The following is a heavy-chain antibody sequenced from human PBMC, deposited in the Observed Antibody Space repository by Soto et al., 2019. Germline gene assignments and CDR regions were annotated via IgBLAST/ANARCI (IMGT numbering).Heavy chain of an antibody. CDR1: AGSISSGDYY. J-gene: IGHJ6*02. CDR2: IYYSGST. V-gene: IGHV4-30-4*01. Sequence: QVQLQESGPGLVKPSQTLSLTCTVSAGSISSGDYYWSWIRQPPGKGLEWIGYIYYSGSTYYTRSLKSRVTISVDTSKNQFSLKLSSVTAADTAVYYCARDCVFHYGMDVWGQGTTVTVSS. D-gene: IGHD3-16*01. CDR3: ARDCVFHYGMDV.